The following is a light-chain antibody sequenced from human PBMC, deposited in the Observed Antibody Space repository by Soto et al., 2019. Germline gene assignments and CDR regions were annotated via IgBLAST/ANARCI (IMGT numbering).Light chain of an antibody. J-gene: IGLJ3*02. CDR2: EVS. CDR3: SSYTSSNTCV. CDR1: SSDIGTYNF. Sequence: QSALSQPASVSASPGQSITISCTGTSSDIGTYNFVSWYQQHPGKAPKLMIFEVSNRPSWVSNRFSGSKSGNTASLTVSALQAEAEADYYCSSYTSSNTCVFGGGTKLIVL. V-gene: IGLV2-14*01.